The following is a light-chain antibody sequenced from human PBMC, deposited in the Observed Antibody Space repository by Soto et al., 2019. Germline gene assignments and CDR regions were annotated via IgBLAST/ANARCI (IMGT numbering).Light chain of an antibody. Sequence: EIVLTQSPCTLSLSPGERATLSCRASQSVSSSYLTWYQQKPGQAPRLLIYGASSRATGIPDRFSGSGSGTAFTLTISRLEPEDFAVYYCQQYGSSPLFTFGPGTKVDIK. CDR2: GAS. CDR1: QSVSSSY. V-gene: IGKV3-20*01. J-gene: IGKJ3*01. CDR3: QQYGSSPLFT.